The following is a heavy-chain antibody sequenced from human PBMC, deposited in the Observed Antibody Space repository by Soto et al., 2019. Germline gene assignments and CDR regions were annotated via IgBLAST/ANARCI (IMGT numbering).Heavy chain of an antibody. CDR3: ARSLYSGSYTNWFDP. V-gene: IGHV4-59*01. D-gene: IGHD1-26*01. CDR1: GVSISRYY. J-gene: IGHJ5*02. CDR2: IYYIGST. Sequence: SETLSLTCPVSGVSISRYYWRWIRQPPGKGLEYIGYIYYIGSTNYNPSLKSRVTISVDTSKKQFSLKLSSVTAADTAVYYCARSLYSGSYTNWFDPWGQGTLVTVSS.